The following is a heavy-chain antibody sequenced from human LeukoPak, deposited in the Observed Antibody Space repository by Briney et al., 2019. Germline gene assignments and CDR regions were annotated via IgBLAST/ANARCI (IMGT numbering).Heavy chain of an antibody. V-gene: IGHV4-61*02. CDR2: IYTSGST. Sequence: SETLSLTCTVSGGSISSGSYYWSWIRQPAGKGLEWIGRIYTSGSTNYNPSLKSRVTISVDTSKNQFSLKLSSVTAADTAVYYCARERVRSGWAYDIWGQGTKVTVSS. J-gene: IGHJ3*02. CDR1: GGSISSGSYY. CDR3: ARERVRSGWAYDI. D-gene: IGHD6-19*01.